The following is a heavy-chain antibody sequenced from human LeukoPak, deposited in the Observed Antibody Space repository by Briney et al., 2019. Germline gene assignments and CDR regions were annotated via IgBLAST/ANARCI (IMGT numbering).Heavy chain of an antibody. CDR3: ARRGGSGTAFNY. V-gene: IGHV4-39*01. D-gene: IGHD1-26*01. CDR2: IYYTGST. Sequence: SETLSLTCSVSGASISGGTYYWGWIRQPPGKGLEWIGSIYYTGSTYDNPSLKSRFPISVHTSKNQFSLKLSSVTAADTAVYYCARRGGSGTAFNYRGQRTLVPDSS. CDR1: GASISGGTYY. J-gene: IGHJ4*02.